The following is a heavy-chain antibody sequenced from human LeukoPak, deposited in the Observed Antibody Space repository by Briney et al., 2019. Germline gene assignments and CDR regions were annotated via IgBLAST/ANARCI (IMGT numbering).Heavy chain of an antibody. D-gene: IGHD1-1*01. CDR1: GFTLSSYG. V-gene: IGHV3-30*02. CDR2: IRYDGSNK. CDR3: AKETPRERWFDP. Sequence: GGSLRLSCAASGFTLSSYGMHWVRQAPGKGLEWVAFIRYDGSNKYYADSVKGRFTISRDNSKNTLYLQMNSLRAEDTAVYYCAKETPRERWFDPWGQGTLVTVSS. J-gene: IGHJ5*02.